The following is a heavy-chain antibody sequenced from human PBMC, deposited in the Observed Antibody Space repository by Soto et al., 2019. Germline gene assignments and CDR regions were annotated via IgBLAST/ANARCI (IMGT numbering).Heavy chain of an antibody. CDR2: IYYSGST. CDR1: GGSISSYY. J-gene: IGHJ5*02. V-gene: IGHV4-59*01. D-gene: IGHD3-10*01. Sequence: PSETLSLTCTVSGGSISSYYWSWIRQPPGKGLEWIGYIYYSGSTNYNPSLKSRVTISVDTSKNQFSLKLSSVTAADTAVYYCARVKVPDYYGSGSYFHNWFDPWGQGTLVTVSS. CDR3: ARVKVPDYYGSGSYFHNWFDP.